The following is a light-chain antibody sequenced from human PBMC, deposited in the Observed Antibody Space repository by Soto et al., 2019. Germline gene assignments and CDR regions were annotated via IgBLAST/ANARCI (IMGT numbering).Light chain of an antibody. Sequence: SYELTQPPSVSVAPGKTARITCGGNNIGSKSVHWYQQKPGQAPVLVIYYDSDRPSGIPERFSGSNSGNTATLTISRVEAGDEADYYCQVWDSSSDHPVVFGVGTQLT. CDR1: NIGSKS. V-gene: IGLV3-21*04. CDR2: YDS. CDR3: QVWDSSSDHPVV. J-gene: IGLJ2*01.